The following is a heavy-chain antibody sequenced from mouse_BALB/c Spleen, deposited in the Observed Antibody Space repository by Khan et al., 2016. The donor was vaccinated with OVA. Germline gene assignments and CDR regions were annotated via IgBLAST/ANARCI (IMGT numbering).Heavy chain of an antibody. CDR2: INPHFGVT. CDR1: GYSFTGYF. V-gene: IGHV1-20*02. CDR3: ARIYGSDFDY. J-gene: IGHJ2*01. D-gene: IGHD1-1*01. Sequence: VQLKESGPELVKPGASVKISCKASGYSFTGYFMHWVMQSHGKSLEWIGRINPHFGVTFYNQKFVGKATLTVDESSSTAHMELRSLASEDSAVYYCARIYGSDFDYWGQGTTLTVSS.